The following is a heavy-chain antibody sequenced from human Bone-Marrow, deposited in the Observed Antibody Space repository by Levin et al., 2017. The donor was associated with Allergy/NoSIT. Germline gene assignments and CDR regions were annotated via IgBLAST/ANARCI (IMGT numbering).Heavy chain of an antibody. CDR2: ISSSSSYI. CDR3: ARGNGDYYYYYYYYMDV. CDR1: GFTFSSYS. J-gene: IGHJ6*03. D-gene: IGHD4-17*01. V-gene: IGHV3-21*01. Sequence: GGSLRLSCAASGFTFSSYSMNWVRQAPGKGLEWVSSISSSSSYIYYADSVKGRFTISRDNAKNSLYLQMNSLRAEDTAVYYCARGNGDYYYYYYYYMDVWGKGTTVTVSS.